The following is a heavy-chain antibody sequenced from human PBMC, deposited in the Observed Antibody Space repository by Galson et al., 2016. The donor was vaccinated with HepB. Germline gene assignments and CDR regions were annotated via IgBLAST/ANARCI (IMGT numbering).Heavy chain of an antibody. V-gene: IGHV1-3*04. CDR1: GYTFTSHP. D-gene: IGHD3-10*01. J-gene: IGHJ4*02. Sequence: SVKVSCKASGYTFTSHPIHWVRQAPGQSLEWMPWILTDNGATKCSQKFQDRVTITRDTSATTVYMELSSLRSEDTAVYYCASRIGVLYYGYWGQGTLVTVSS. CDR2: ILTDNGAT. CDR3: ASRIGVLYYGY.